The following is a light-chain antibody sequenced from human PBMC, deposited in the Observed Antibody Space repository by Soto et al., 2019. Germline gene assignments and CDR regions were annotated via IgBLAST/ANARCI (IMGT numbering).Light chain of an antibody. CDR2: AAS. J-gene: IGKJ1*01. CDR3: QQYHIWLT. CDR1: ESVRSN. V-gene: IGKV3-15*01. Sequence: MVTQSPATLSVSPGETATLSCRASESVRSNLAWYHQKPGQAPRLLIYAASTRATGVPPRFSGGGSGTDFTLTISSLHSEDFGFYYCQQYHIWLTFVQGTKVE.